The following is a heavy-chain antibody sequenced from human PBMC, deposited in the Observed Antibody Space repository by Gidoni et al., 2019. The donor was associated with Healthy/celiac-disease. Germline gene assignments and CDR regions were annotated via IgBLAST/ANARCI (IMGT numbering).Heavy chain of an antibody. CDR2: ISGSGGST. V-gene: IGHV3-23*01. CDR3: AKAARNPYDILTGYYYYYGMDV. D-gene: IGHD3-9*01. J-gene: IGHJ6*02. CDR1: GFTFRSHA. Sequence: VQLLESGGGLVQPGGSLRLSCAASGFTFRSHAMRWFRQAPGKGLEWVSAISGSGGSTYYADSGKGRFTIARDNSKNTLYLQMNSLRAEDTAVYYCAKAARNPYDILTGYYYYYGMDVWGQGTTVTVAS.